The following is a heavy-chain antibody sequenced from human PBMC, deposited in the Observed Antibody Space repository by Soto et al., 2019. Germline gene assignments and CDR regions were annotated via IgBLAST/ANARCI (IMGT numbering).Heavy chain of an antibody. V-gene: IGHV1-18*01. D-gene: IGHD3-3*01. CDR2: ISAYNGNT. J-gene: IGHJ2*01. CDR1: GYIFTSYG. Sequence: ASVKVSCKASGYIFTSYGISWVRQAPGQGLEWMGWISAYNGNTNYAQKLQGRVTMTTDTSTSTAYMELRSLRSDDTAVYYCARTYYDFWSGYYTVYWYFDLWGRGTLVTVSS. CDR3: ARTYYDFWSGYYTVYWYFDL.